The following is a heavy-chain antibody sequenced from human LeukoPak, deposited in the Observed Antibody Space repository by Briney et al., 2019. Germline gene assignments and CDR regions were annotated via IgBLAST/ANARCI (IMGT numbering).Heavy chain of an antibody. Sequence: PSETLSLTCAVYGGSFSGYYWSWIRQPPGKGLEWIGEINHSGSTNYNPSLKSRVIISVDTSKNQFSLKLSSVTAADTAVYYCASLDRPLDWGQGTLVTVSS. V-gene: IGHV4-34*01. CDR1: GGSFSGYY. J-gene: IGHJ4*02. CDR3: ASLDRPLD. CDR2: INHSGST.